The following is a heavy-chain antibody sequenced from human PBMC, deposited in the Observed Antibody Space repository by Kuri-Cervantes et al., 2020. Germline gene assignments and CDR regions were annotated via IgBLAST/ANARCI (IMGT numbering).Heavy chain of an antibody. CDR3: AAATVSRPEYFQH. CDR1: GGTFSSYA. D-gene: IGHD4-17*01. Sequence: AVKVSCKASGGTFSSYAISWVRQAPGQGLEWMGGIIPIFGTATYAQKFQGRVTISTDESTSTAYMELSSLRSDDTAVYYCAAATVSRPEYFQHWGQGSLVTVSS. CDR2: IIPIFGTA. V-gene: IGHV1-69*05. J-gene: IGHJ1*01.